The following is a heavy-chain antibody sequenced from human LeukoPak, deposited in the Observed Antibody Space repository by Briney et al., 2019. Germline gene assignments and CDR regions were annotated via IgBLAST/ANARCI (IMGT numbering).Heavy chain of an antibody. J-gene: IGHJ4*02. CDR2: ISSSSSTI. Sequence: GGSLRLSCAASGFTFSSYAMHWVRQAPGKGLGWVSYISSSSSTIYYADSVKGRFTISRDNAKNSLYLQMNSLRAEDTAVYYCARDFEEMATILDYWGQGTLVTVSS. CDR3: ARDFEEMATILDY. CDR1: GFTFSSYA. D-gene: IGHD5-24*01. V-gene: IGHV3-48*04.